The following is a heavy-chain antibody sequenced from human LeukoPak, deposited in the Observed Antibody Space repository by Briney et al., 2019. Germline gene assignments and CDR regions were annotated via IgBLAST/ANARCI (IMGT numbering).Heavy chain of an antibody. CDR3: ASIAARPVPMDV. J-gene: IGHJ6*04. Sequence: ASVKVSCKASGGTFSSYAISWVRQAPGQGLEWMGGIIPIFGTANYAQKFQGRVTITTDESTSTAYMELSSLRSEDTAVYYCASIAARPVPMDVWGKGTTVTVSS. CDR1: GGTFSSYA. D-gene: IGHD6-6*01. V-gene: IGHV1-69*05. CDR2: IIPIFGTA.